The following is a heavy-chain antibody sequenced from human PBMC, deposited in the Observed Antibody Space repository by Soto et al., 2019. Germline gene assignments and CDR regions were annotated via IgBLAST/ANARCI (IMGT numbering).Heavy chain of an antibody. CDR1: GYSFSSHW. CDR2: IYPGDSDT. D-gene: IGHD4-17*01. CDR3: ARQGNGAEGFDF. J-gene: IGHJ4*02. Sequence: GASLKISCKGSGYSFSSHWIGLVRQMPGKGLDWMGIIYPGDSDTIYSPSFLGQITISADKSINTAYLQWSSLKASDTAMYYCARQGNGAEGFDFWGQGALVTVSS. V-gene: IGHV5-51*01.